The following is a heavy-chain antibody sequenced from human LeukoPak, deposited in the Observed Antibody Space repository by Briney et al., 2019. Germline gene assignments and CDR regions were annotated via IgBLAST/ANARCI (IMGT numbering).Heavy chain of an antibody. Sequence: PGGSLRLSCAASGFTVSSNYVDWVRQAPGKGLEWVSVMYSGGSTFYGDSVKGRFTISRDNSKNTVDLQMNSLRVEDTAVYYCAKDYVSGDGYWDFDYWGQGTLVTVSS. J-gene: IGHJ4*02. CDR3: AKDYVSGDGYWDFDY. V-gene: IGHV3-66*01. CDR2: MYSGGST. CDR1: GFTVSSNY. D-gene: IGHD5-24*01.